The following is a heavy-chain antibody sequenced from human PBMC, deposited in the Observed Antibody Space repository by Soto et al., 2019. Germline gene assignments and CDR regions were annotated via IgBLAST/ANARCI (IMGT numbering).Heavy chain of an antibody. J-gene: IGHJ4*02. CDR3: GRDDYGSFPY. V-gene: IGHV1-2*02. CDR2: IDPKNGGT. Sequence: QVQLVQSGTEVKKPGASVKVSCQASGYSISAYYIHWVRQAPGQGLEWMGWIDPKNGGTVSAQKFQGRRTMTRDTSISTVYMDLSGLTSDDTALYYCGRDDYGSFPYWGQGSLVTVSS. D-gene: IGHD1-26*01. CDR1: GYSISAYY.